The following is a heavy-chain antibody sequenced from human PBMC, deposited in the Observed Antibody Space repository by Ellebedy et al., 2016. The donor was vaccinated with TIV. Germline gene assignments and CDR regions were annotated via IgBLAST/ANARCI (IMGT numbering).Heavy chain of an antibody. Sequence: GGSLRLXXAASGFSFSTYSINWVRQAPGKGLEWVPYISRTSNTIYYADSVKGRFTISRDNARNSLFLQVNSLRDEDTAMYYCAREPDFSGFDTWGQGTLVTVSS. D-gene: IGHD2-21*02. J-gene: IGHJ4*02. CDR3: AREPDFSGFDT. CDR1: GFSFSTYS. CDR2: ISRTSNTI. V-gene: IGHV3-48*02.